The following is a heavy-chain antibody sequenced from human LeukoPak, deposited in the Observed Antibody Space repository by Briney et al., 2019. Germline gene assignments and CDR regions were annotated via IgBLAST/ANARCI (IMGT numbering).Heavy chain of an antibody. CDR1: GASISSGSNY. CDR3: ARSDGYGLVGI. Sequence: SQTLSLTCSVSGASISSGSNYSAWIRQPPGKTLEWIRSIYSSGSTYYNPSLKSRVIIIIDTPKNHFSLTLSSVTAADTAVYYCARSDGYGLVGIWGQGTMVTVSS. D-gene: IGHD3-10*01. J-gene: IGHJ3*02. V-gene: IGHV4-39*07. CDR2: IYSSGST.